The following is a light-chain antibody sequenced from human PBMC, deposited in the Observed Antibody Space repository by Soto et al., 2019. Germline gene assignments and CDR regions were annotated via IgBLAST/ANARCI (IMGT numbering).Light chain of an antibody. CDR2: DAS. J-gene: IGKJ4*01. Sequence: EIVMTQSPATLSVSPGERATLSCRASQSVNSNLAWYRQKPGQAPRLLISDASTRATGVPARISGSGSGTEFTLTISSLQYEDSGIYYCQQYNFWPPLTFGGGTKVEIK. CDR1: QSVNSN. V-gene: IGKV3-15*01. CDR3: QQYNFWPPLT.